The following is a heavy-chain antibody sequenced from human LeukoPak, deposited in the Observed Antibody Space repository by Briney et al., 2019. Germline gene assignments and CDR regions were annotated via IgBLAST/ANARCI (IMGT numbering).Heavy chain of an antibody. CDR3: AREALIATMIVVPPYFDY. D-gene: IGHD3-22*01. Sequence: GGSLRLSCAASGFTFSSYSMNWVRQAPGKGLEWVSYISSSSSTIYYADSVKGRFTISRDNAKNSLYLQMNSLRAEDTAVYYCAREALIATMIVVPPYFDYWGQGTLVTVSS. J-gene: IGHJ4*02. CDR1: GFTFSSYS. CDR2: ISSSSSTI. V-gene: IGHV3-48*01.